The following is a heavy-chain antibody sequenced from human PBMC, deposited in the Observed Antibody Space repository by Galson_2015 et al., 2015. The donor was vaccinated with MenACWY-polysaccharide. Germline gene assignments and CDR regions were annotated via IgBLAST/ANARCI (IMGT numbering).Heavy chain of an antibody. D-gene: IGHD4-17*01. CDR2: MSGDGGWI. V-gene: IGHV3-74*01. Sequence: SLRLSCAASGFTLSIYWVHWVRHAPGKGLVWVSRMSGDGGWIRYADSVKGRFTMSRDNAKNTLYLQMNSLRAEDTAVYYCVRDIPTTVTSSQWFDSWGQGTLVTVSS. CDR1: GFTLSIYW. J-gene: IGHJ5*01. CDR3: VRDIPTTVTSSQWFDS.